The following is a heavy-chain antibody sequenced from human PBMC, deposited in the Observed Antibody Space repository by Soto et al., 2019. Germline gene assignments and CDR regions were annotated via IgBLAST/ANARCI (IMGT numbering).Heavy chain of an antibody. D-gene: IGHD4-17*01. Sequence: PGGSLRLSCAASGFTFSDYYMTWIRQAPGKWLEWLSYISSSSGYTNYADSVKGRFTISRDNAKNSLFLQMNSLRAEDTAVYYCARVHDYGDYYFDYWGQGTLVTVSS. J-gene: IGHJ4*02. V-gene: IGHV3-11*06. CDR2: ISSSSGYT. CDR3: ARVHDYGDYYFDY. CDR1: GFTFSDYY.